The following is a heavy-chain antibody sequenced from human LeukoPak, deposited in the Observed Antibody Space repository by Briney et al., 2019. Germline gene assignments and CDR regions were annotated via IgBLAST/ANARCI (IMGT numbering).Heavy chain of an antibody. CDR3: TGERRSGWPIEY. CDR1: GFTLGDYS. CDR2: IRSKAYGGTT. D-gene: IGHD6-19*01. J-gene: IGHJ4*02. Sequence: GGSLRLSCVSSGFTLGDYSMSWFRQAPGKGLEWVGFIRSKAYGGTTDYAASVKGRFTISRDDSKSIAYLQMNSLKTEDTAFYYCTGERRSGWPIEYWGQGTLVTVSS. V-gene: IGHV3-49*03.